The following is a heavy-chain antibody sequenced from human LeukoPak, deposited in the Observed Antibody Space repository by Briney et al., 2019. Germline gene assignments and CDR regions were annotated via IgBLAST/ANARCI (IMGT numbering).Heavy chain of an antibody. J-gene: IGHJ5*02. Sequence: SVKVSCKASGGTFSSYAISWVRQAPGQGLEWMGGIIPIFGTANYAQKFQGRVTITTDESTSTAYMELSRLRSEDTAVYYCARGGAFWRFGWFDPWGQGTLVTVSS. V-gene: IGHV1-69*05. CDR2: IIPIFGTA. D-gene: IGHD3-3*01. CDR1: GGTFSSYA. CDR3: ARGGAFWRFGWFDP.